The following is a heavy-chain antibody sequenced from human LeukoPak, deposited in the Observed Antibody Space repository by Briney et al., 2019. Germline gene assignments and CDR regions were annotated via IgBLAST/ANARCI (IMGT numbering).Heavy chain of an antibody. Sequence: GGSLRLSCAASGFTFSSYGMHWVRQAPGKGLERVAVISYDGSNKYYADSVKGRFTISRDNSKNTLYLQMNSLRAEDMAVYYCAKGQYYYEHWGQGTLVTVSS. CDR3: AKGQYYYEH. D-gene: IGHD3-22*01. CDR1: GFTFSSYG. V-gene: IGHV3-30*18. CDR2: ISYDGSNK. J-gene: IGHJ1*01.